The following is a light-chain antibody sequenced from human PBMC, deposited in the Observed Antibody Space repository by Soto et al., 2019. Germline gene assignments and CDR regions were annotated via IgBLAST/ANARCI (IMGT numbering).Light chain of an antibody. Sequence: QSVLTQPASVSGSPGQSITISCTGTSSDIGRYNYVSWYQHHPGKAPQVMIYGASNRPSGVSYRFSGSKSGNTASLTISGLQAEDEAEYYCSLGTTTSWVFGTGTKVTVL. V-gene: IGLV2-14*01. CDR3: SLGTTTSWV. CDR1: SSDIGRYNY. CDR2: GAS. J-gene: IGLJ1*01.